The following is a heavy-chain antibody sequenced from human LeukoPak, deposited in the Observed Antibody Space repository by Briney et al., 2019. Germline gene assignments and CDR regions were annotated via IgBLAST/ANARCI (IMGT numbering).Heavy chain of an antibody. J-gene: IGHJ4*02. CDR2: NFYSGST. CDR1: GGSISTSNYY. Sequence: KPSETLSLTCTVSGGSISTSNYYWGWIRQPPGKGLEWIGNNFYSGSTYYSPSLRSRVTISLDTSRNQFSLKLNSVTAADTAVYYCDSGYYPRGSPRIDYWGQGTLVTVSS. V-gene: IGHV4-39*07. CDR3: DSGYYPRGSPRIDY. D-gene: IGHD3-22*01.